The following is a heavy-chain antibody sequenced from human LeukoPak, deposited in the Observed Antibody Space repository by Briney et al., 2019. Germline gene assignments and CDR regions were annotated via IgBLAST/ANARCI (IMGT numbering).Heavy chain of an antibody. CDR2: INTDGRTI. Sequence: GGSLRLSCAASGFTLSSYWMHWVRQAPGKGLVWVSRINTDGRTINYADSVEGRFTISRDIAKNTLYLQMNSLRAEETAVYYCVRVAAGTGSFDIWGQGTMVTVSS. D-gene: IGHD6-13*01. V-gene: IGHV3-74*01. J-gene: IGHJ3*02. CDR1: GFTLSSYW. CDR3: VRVAAGTGSFDI.